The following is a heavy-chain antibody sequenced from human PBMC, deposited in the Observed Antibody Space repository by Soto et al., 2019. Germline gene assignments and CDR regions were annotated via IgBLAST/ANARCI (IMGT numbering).Heavy chain of an antibody. D-gene: IGHD3-16*01. CDR2: INSDGSTT. J-gene: IGHJ4*02. V-gene: IGHV3-74*01. CDR3: ARVGIGVYHFDY. CDR1: GFTFSSYW. Sequence: EVQLVESGGGLVQPGGSLRLSCAASGFTFSSYWMHWVRQSPGKGLVWVSRINSDGSTTSYADSVKGRFTISRDNAKNTLYLQMNSLRAEDTAVYYCARVGIGVYHFDYWGQGTLVTVSS.